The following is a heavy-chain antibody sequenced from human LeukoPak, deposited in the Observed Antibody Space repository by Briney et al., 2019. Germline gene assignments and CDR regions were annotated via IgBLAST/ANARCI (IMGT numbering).Heavy chain of an antibody. CDR3: ARCTSCLNPFYFYYMDV. V-gene: IGHV3-53*01. CDR1: GFSVSNDY. Sequence: GGSLRLSCAVSGFSVSNDYINWVRQAPGKGLEWVSVINRGGTTYYADSVKGRFTFSRDNSKNTVYLQMNSLRAEDTAVYFCARCTSCLNPFYFYYMDVWGKRTTVTVSS. J-gene: IGHJ6*03. CDR2: INRGGTT. D-gene: IGHD2-2*01.